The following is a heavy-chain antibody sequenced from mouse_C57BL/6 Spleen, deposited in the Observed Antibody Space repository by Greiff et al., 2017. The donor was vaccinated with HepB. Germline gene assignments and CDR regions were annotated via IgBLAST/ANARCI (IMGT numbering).Heavy chain of an antibody. J-gene: IGHJ2*01. CDR2: IYPSDSET. D-gene: IGHD1-1*01. Sequence: QVQLQQSGAELVRPGSSVKLSCKASGYTFTSYWMDWVKQRPGQGLEWIGNIYPSDSETHYNQKFKDKATLTVDKSSSTAYMQLSSLTSEDSAVYYCARSHYYGSSYFDYWGQGTTLTVSS. CDR3: ARSHYYGSSYFDY. CDR1: GYTFTSYW. V-gene: IGHV1-61*01.